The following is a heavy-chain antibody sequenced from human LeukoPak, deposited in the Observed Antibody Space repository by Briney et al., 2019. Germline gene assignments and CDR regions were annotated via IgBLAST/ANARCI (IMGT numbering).Heavy chain of an antibody. CDR3: ARGLQDSSDWYDAFDI. V-gene: IGHV3-23*01. CDR1: GFTFNSYA. CDR2: ISGDGGGT. J-gene: IGHJ3*02. Sequence: PGGSLRLSCAASGFTFNSYAMYWVRQAPGKGLECVSGISGDGGGTNHADSVKGRFTISRDNSKNTLYLQVDSLRAEDTAVYYCARGLQDSSDWYDAFDIWGQGTMVTVSS. D-gene: IGHD6-19*01.